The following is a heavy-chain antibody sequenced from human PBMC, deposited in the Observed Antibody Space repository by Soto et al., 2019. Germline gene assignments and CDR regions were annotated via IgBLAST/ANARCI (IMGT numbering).Heavy chain of an antibody. J-gene: IGHJ5*02. V-gene: IGHV3-48*01. D-gene: IGHD2-21*01. CDR2: ISSSSRTI. CDR3: ARDGSDFGPSLFDP. Sequence: GGSLRLSCAASGFTFSSYAMNWVRQAPGTGLDWISYISSSSRTIYYSDSVKGRFTISRDNAKNSLYLQMNSLRAEDTAVYYCARDGSDFGPSLFDPWGQGSLVTISS. CDR1: GFTFSSYA.